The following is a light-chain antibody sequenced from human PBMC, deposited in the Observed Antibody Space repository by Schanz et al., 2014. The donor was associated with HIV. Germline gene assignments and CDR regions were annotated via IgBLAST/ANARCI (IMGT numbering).Light chain of an antibody. J-gene: IGKJ4*01. Sequence: EVVMTQSPATLSVSPGERATLSCRASQSVTYNLAWYQQKPGQAPRLLIYGASTRATGVPARFSGSGSATEFTLTISSLEPEDFAVYYCQQRSNWPPLTFGGGTKVEIK. CDR3: QQRSNWPPLT. V-gene: IGKV3-15*01. CDR1: QSVTYN. CDR2: GAS.